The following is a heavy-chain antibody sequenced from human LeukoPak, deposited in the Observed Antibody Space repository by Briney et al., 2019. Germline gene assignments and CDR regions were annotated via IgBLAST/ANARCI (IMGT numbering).Heavy chain of an antibody. Sequence: SETLSLTCTVSGGSISSGGYCWSWIRQHPGKGLEWIGYIYYSGSTYYNPSLKSRVTISVDTSKNQFSLKLSSVTAADTAVYYCAGSTDCTNGVCYYYFDYWGQGTLVTVSS. CDR3: AGSTDCTNGVCYYYFDY. CDR1: GGSISSGGYC. D-gene: IGHD2-8*01. CDR2: IYYSGST. J-gene: IGHJ4*02. V-gene: IGHV4-31*03.